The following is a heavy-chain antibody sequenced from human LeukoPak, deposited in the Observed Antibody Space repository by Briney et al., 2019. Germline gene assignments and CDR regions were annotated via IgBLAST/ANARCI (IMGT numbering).Heavy chain of an antibody. V-gene: IGHV3-21*04. D-gene: IGHD3-22*01. CDR1: GFTFSSYS. CDR3: ASDSDYCDSSGYRVY. J-gene: IGHJ4*02. Sequence: NPGGSLRLSCAASGFTFSSYSMNWVRQAPGKGLEWVSSISSSSSYIYYADSVKGRFTISRDNAKNSLYLQMNSLRAEDTAVYYCASDSDYCDSSGYRVYWGQGTLVTVSS. CDR2: ISSSSSYI.